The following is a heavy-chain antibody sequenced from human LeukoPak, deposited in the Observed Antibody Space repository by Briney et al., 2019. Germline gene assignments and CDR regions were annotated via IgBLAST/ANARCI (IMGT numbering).Heavy chain of an antibody. V-gene: IGHV3-30*03. Sequence: PGRSLRLSCAASGFTFSSYGMHWVRQAPGKGLEWVAVISYDGSNKYYADSVQGRFTISRDNSKNTLYLQMNSLRAEDTAVFYCVRDDRDYSGYHFDCWGQGTQVTVSS. D-gene: IGHD5-12*01. CDR1: GFTFSSYG. J-gene: IGHJ4*02. CDR2: ISYDGSNK. CDR3: VRDDRDYSGYHFDC.